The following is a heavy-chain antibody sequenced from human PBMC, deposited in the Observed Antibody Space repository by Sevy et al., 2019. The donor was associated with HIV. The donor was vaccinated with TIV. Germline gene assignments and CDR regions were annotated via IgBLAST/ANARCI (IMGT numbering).Heavy chain of an antibody. V-gene: IGHV4-59*01. CDR3: ARGDVGDYSFDY. CDR1: GGSISSYY. J-gene: IGHJ4*02. Sequence: SESLSLTCTVSGGSISSYYWSCIRQPPGKGLEWIGYIYYSGSTNYNPSLKSRVTISVDTSKNQFSLKLRSVTAADTAVYYCARGDVGDYSFDYWGQGTVVYVSS. CDR2: IYYSGST. D-gene: IGHD2-21*01.